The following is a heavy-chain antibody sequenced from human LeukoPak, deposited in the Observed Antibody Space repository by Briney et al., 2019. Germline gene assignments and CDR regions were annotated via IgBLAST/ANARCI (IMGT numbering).Heavy chain of an antibody. CDR2: ISSSSSTI. Sequence: GGSLRLSCAAPGFTFSSYSMNWVRQAPGKGLEWVSYISSSSSTIYYADSVKGRFTISRDNAKNSLYLQMNSLRAEDTAVYYCARDRLLWFGELPPYYMGVWGKGTTVTVSS. D-gene: IGHD3-10*01. V-gene: IGHV3-48*01. CDR3: ARDRLLWFGELPPYYMGV. CDR1: GFTFSSYS. J-gene: IGHJ6*03.